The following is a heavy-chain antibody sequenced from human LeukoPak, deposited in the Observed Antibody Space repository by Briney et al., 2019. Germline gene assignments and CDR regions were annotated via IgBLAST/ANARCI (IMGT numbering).Heavy chain of an antibody. CDR3: ARRPTAYCSGGSCFRYYGMDV. CDR2: IYTSGST. D-gene: IGHD2-15*01. Sequence: SETLSLTCTVSGDSFSNYFWTWIRQPAGKGLEWIGRIYTSGSTNYNPSLKSRVTISVDTSKNQFSLKLSSVTAADTAVYYCARRPTAYCSGGSCFRYYGMDVWGQGTTVTVSS. V-gene: IGHV4-4*07. CDR1: GDSFSNYF. J-gene: IGHJ6*02.